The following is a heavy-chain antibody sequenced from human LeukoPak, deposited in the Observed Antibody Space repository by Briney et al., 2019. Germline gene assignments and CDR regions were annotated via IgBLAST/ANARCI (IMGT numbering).Heavy chain of an antibody. CDR3: ARRYCSSTSCFGHYFDY. D-gene: IGHD2-2*01. CDR2: IYYSGST. J-gene: IGHJ4*02. V-gene: IGHV4-39*01. CDR1: GGSISSSSYY. Sequence: PSETLSLTCTVSGGSISSSSYYWGWIRQPPGKGLEWIGSIYYSGSTYYNPSLKSRVTISVDTSKNQFSLKLSSVTAADAAVYYCARRYCSSTSCFGHYFDYWGQGTLVTVSS.